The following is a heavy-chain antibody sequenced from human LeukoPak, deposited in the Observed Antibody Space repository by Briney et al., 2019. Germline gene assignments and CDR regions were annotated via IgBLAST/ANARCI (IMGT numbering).Heavy chain of an antibody. CDR1: GFTFSSYW. J-gene: IGHJ4*02. CDR3: VGGYYDILTGYYVDY. CDR2: INDDGRIT. V-gene: IGHV3-74*01. D-gene: IGHD3-9*01. Sequence: LSGGSLRLSCVASGFTFSSYWMHWVRQAPGKGLVRVSRINDDGRITSYADSVKGRFTISRDNSKNTLYLQMNSLRAEDTAVYYCVGGYYDILTGYYVDYWGQGTLVTVSS.